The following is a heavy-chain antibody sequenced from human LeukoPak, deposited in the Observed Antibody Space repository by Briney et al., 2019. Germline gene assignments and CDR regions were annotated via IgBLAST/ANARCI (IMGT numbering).Heavy chain of an antibody. CDR2: ISYDGSNK. CDR3: AKGYKDLGEWESRDYYGMDV. CDR1: GFTFSSHG. D-gene: IGHD3-10*01. V-gene: IGHV3-30*18. J-gene: IGHJ6*02. Sequence: PGRSLRLSCAASGFTFSSHGMHWVRQAPGKGLEWVAVISYDGSNKYYADSVKGRFTISRDNSKNTLYLQMNSLRAEDTAVYYCAKGYKDLGEWESRDYYGMDVWGQGTTVTVSS.